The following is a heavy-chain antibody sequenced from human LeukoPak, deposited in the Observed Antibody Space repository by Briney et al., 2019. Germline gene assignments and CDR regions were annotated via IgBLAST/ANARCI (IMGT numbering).Heavy chain of an antibody. CDR2: IKQDGSEK. D-gene: IGHD2-8*01. V-gene: IGHV3-7*01. CDR3: ARVSGYCTNGVCGPYDY. Sequence: GGSLRLSCAASGFTFSSSWMSWVRQAPGKGLEWVANIKQDGSEKYYVDSVKGRFTISRDNAKNSLYLQMNSLRAEDTAVYYCARVSGYCTNGVCGPYDYWGQGTLVTVSS. J-gene: IGHJ4*02. CDR1: GFTFSSSW.